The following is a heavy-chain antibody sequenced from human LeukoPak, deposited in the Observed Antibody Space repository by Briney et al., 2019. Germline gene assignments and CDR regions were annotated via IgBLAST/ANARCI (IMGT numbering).Heavy chain of an antibody. CDR1: GFTFSSYS. CDR2: ISSSSSYI. J-gene: IGHJ4*02. CDR3: ARDAGPSSGWHNYFDY. V-gene: IGHV3-21*01. Sequence: GGSLRLSCAASGFTFSSYSMNWVRQAPGKGVERVSSISSSSSYIYYADSVKGRFTISRDNANNSLYLQMNSLRAEDTAVYYCARDAGPSSGWHNYFDYWGQGTLVTVSS. D-gene: IGHD6-19*01.